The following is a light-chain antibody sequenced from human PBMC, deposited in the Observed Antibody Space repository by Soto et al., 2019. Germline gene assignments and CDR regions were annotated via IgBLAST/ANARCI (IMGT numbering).Light chain of an antibody. CDR3: QQYGSSPEA. CDR1: QSVSSSY. V-gene: IGKV3-20*01. CDR2: GAS. Sequence: EIVLTQSPGTLSLSPGESATLSCRASQSVSSSYLAWYQQKPGQAPRLLIYGASSRATGIPDRFSGSGSGTDFTLTISRLEPEDFAVYYCQQYGSSPEAVGQGTRLEIK. J-gene: IGKJ5*01.